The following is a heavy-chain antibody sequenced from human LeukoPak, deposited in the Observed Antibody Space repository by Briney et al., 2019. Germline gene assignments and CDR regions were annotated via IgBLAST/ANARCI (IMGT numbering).Heavy chain of an antibody. CDR1: GFTFDDYA. V-gene: IGHV3-9*01. Sequence: PGGSLRLSCAASGFTFDDYAMHWVRQAPGKGLEWVSGISWNSGSIGYADSVKGRFTISRDNTKNSLFLQMNSLRAEDTAVYYCAREGTGVLDYWGRGTLVTVSS. CDR2: ISWNSGSI. D-gene: IGHD3-10*01. J-gene: IGHJ4*02. CDR3: AREGTGVLDY.